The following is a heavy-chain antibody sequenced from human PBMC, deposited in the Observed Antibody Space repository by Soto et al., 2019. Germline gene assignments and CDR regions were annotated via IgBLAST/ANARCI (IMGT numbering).Heavy chain of an antibody. V-gene: IGHV3-21*01. CDR3: AKVGVLRTNFRWFDL. CDR2: ITISGNYI. Sequence: EGQLVESGGGLVKPGGSLRLSCAASGFAFQTYTMEWLRQPPGKGLEWVSSITISGNYIYYADSVQGRFTISRDNGRNSVYLQMNSLRAEDTDVYYCAKVGVLRTNFRWFDLWGQGTLVTVSS. J-gene: IGHJ5*02. D-gene: IGHD2-8*01. CDR1: GFAFQTYT.